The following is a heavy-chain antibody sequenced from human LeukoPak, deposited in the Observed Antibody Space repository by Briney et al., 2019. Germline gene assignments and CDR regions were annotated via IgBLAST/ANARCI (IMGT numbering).Heavy chain of an antibody. CDR1: GYSISSGYY. J-gene: IGHJ5*02. Sequence: PSETLSLTCAVSGYSISSGYYWGWIRQPPGKGLEWIGSIYHSGSTYYNPSLKSRVTISVDTSKNQFSLKLSSVTAADTAVYYCARRSYDFWSDYYTEWFDPWGQGTLVTVSS. CDR3: ARRSYDFWSDYYTEWFDP. D-gene: IGHD3-3*01. CDR2: IYHSGST. V-gene: IGHV4-38-2*01.